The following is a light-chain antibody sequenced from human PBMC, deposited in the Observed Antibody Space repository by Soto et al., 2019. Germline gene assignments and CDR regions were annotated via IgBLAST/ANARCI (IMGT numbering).Light chain of an antibody. V-gene: IGKV3-20*01. J-gene: IGKJ5*01. CDR2: AAS. Sequence: EIVLTQSPGTLSLSPGERATLSCRASQSVGSGYLAWHQQRPGQTPRLLIYAASSRATGIPDRFSGSGSGTDFTLTISRLEPEDFAVYYCQQYDRSPHNFGQGTRLEIK. CDR1: QSVGSGY. CDR3: QQYDRSPHN.